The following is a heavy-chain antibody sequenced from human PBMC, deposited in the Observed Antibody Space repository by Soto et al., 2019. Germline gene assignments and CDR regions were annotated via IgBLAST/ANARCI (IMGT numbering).Heavy chain of an antibody. D-gene: IGHD2-2*01. Sequence: ASGKVSCKTSGYTFSNYSINWVRQAPGQGLEWVAWISTYTGNTHYPEKFQGRVTVTLDKSARTAFMEMRGLTSDDTAVYFCARDNGCYDLWGQGTLVTVSS. J-gene: IGHJ5*02. CDR2: ISTYTGNT. CDR1: GYTFSNYS. V-gene: IGHV1-18*04. CDR3: ARDNGCYDL.